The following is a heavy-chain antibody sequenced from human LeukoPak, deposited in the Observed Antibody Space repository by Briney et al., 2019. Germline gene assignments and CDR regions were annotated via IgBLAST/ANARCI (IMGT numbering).Heavy chain of an antibody. Sequence: PGGSLRLSCAASGFTFSSYSMNWVRQAPGKGLEWVSSISSSSSYIYYADSVKGRFTISRDNAKNSLYPQMNSLRAEDTAVYYCARADMVRGVIWGQGTLVTVSS. CDR1: GFTFSSYS. V-gene: IGHV3-21*01. D-gene: IGHD3-10*01. CDR3: ARADMVRGVI. J-gene: IGHJ4*02. CDR2: ISSSSSYI.